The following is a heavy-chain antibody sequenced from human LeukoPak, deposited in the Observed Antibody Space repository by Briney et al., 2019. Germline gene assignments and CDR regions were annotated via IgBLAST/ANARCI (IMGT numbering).Heavy chain of an antibody. CDR3: ARVSYSRDFDY. CDR1: GGSISSYY. Sequence: SETLSLTCTVSGGSISSYYWSWIRQPAGKGLEWIGRIYASGTTNYNPSLKSRVTMSVDTSKNQFSLKLSSVTAADTAVYFCARVSYSRDFDYWGQGTLVTVSS. D-gene: IGHD6-13*01. CDR2: IYASGTT. J-gene: IGHJ4*02. V-gene: IGHV4-4*07.